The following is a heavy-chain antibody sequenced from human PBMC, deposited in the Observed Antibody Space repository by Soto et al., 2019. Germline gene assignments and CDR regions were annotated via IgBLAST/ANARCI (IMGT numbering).Heavy chain of an antibody. Sequence: QVQLVESGGGVVQPGRSLRLSCAASGFTFSSYGMHWVRQAPGKGLEWVAVIWYDGSNKYYADSVKGRFTISRDNSKNTLHLQMNSLRAEDTAVYYCARDRVDYVPPNYYYMDVWGKGTTVTVSS. CDR2: IWYDGSNK. CDR3: ARDRVDYVPPNYYYMDV. J-gene: IGHJ6*03. D-gene: IGHD4-17*01. CDR1: GFTFSSYG. V-gene: IGHV3-33*01.